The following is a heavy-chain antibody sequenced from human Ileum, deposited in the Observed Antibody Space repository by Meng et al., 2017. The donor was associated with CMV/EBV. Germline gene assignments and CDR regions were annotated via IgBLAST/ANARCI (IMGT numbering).Heavy chain of an antibody. CDR2: INPNSGGT. CDR3: ARAVVPAATGGAY. Sequence: KASGYTFTGYYMHWVRQAPGQGLEWMGWINPNSGGTNYAQKFQGRVTMTRDTFISTAYMELSRLRSDDTAVYYCARAVVPAATGGAYWGQGTLVTVSS. D-gene: IGHD2-2*01. J-gene: IGHJ4*02. V-gene: IGHV1-2*02. CDR1: GYTFTGYY.